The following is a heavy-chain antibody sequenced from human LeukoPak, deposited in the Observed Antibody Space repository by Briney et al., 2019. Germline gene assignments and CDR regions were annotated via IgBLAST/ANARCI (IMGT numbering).Heavy chain of an antibody. V-gene: IGHV1-69*04. CDR2: IIPILGIA. D-gene: IGHD3-22*01. Sequence: ASVKVSCKASGYTFTGYYMHWVRQAPGQGLEWMGRIIPILGIANYAQKFQGRVTITADKSTSTAYMELSSLRSEDTAVYYCARANDHYYDSSGYYFRHWFDPWGQGTLVTVSS. CDR3: ARANDHYYDSSGYYFRHWFDP. J-gene: IGHJ5*02. CDR1: GYTFTGYY.